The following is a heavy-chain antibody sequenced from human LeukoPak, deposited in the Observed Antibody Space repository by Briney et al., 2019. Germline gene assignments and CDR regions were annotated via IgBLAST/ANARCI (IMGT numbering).Heavy chain of an antibody. CDR3: ARDHVCSGGSCYSRYYYYYMDV. D-gene: IGHD2-15*01. J-gene: IGHJ6*03. V-gene: IGHV1-2*06. CDR1: GYTFTGYY. CDR2: INPNSGGT. Sequence: GASVKVSCKASGYTFTGYYMHWVRQAPGQGLEWMGRINPNSGGTNYAQKFQGRVTMTRDTSISTAYMELSRLRSEDTAVYYCARDHVCSGGSCYSRYYYYYMDVWGKGTTVTVSS.